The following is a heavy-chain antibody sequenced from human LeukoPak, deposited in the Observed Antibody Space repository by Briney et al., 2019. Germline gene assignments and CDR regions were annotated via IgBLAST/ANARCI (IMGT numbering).Heavy chain of an antibody. CDR2: ISYNSDYI. CDR3: ARRVIMSGTGVPDTWLDP. CDR1: GFTFSSHS. Sequence: GGSLRLSCAASGFTFSSHSMNWVRQAPGKGPEWVSSISYNSDYIYYADSVKGRFTISSDNAKNSLYLQMNSLRAEDTAVYYCARRVIMSGTGVPDTWLDPWGQGTLVTVSS. V-gene: IGHV3-21*01. D-gene: IGHD1-26*01. J-gene: IGHJ5*02.